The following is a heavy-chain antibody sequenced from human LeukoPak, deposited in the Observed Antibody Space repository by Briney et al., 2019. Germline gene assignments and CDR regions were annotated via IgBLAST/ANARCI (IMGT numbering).Heavy chain of an antibody. CDR1: VFIFSNFW. CDR3: VNGITAASG. J-gene: IGHJ4*02. Sequence: QTGESVRLSCVGSVFIFSNFWMHWVRQAPGKGLMWVSAIKTDGSSISYVDCVRGLFTISRDKAKNTLYLQMNSLRAEDTAIYYCVNGITAASGWGQGTLVTVSS. D-gene: IGHD1-20*01. V-gene: IGHV3-74*01. CDR2: IKTDGSSI.